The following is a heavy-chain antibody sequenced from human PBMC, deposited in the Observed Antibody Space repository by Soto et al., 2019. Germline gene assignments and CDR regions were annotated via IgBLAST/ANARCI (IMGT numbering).Heavy chain of an antibody. CDR2: INAGNGNT. V-gene: IGHV1-3*01. CDR3: ARDTRRYDSSGIDY. J-gene: IGHJ4*02. Sequence: ASVKVSCKASGYTFTSYAMHWVRQAPGQRLEWMGWINAGNGNTKYSQKFQGRVTITRDTSASTAYMELSSLRSEDTAVYYCARDTRRYDSSGIDYWGQGTLVTVSS. CDR1: GYTFTSYA. D-gene: IGHD3-22*01.